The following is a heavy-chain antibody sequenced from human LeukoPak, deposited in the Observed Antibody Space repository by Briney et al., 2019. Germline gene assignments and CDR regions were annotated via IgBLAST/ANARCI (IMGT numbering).Heavy chain of an antibody. V-gene: IGHV3-21*01. Sequence: GGSLRLSCAASGFTFSSYSMHWVRQAPGKGLEWISSISSSSSYIYYADPVKGRFTISRDNAKNSLYLQMNSLRAEDTAVYYCARVRGSGSYADYAFDIWGQGTMVTVSS. CDR1: GFTFSSYS. CDR3: ARVRGSGSYADYAFDI. D-gene: IGHD1-26*01. J-gene: IGHJ3*02. CDR2: ISSSSSYI.